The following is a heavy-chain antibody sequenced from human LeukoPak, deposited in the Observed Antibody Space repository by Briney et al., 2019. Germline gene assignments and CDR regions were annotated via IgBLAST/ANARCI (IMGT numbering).Heavy chain of an antibody. V-gene: IGHV1-8*01. CDR1: GYTLTSYD. CDR3: ARGLSPIDY. CDR2: MNPDSDNA. J-gene: IGHJ4*02. Sequence: ASVKVSCKASGYTLTSYDISWVRQATGQGLEWLGWMNPDSDNAGYAQKFQGRVTMSRNTSISTAYMELSSLRSEDTAVYYCARGLSPIDYWGQGTLVTVSS.